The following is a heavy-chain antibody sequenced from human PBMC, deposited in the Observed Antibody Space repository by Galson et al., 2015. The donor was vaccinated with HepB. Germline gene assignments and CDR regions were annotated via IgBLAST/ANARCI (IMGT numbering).Heavy chain of an antibody. Sequence: LSLTCAVSGGSISGSNWWSWVRQPPGKGLEWIGEIYHSEITNYNPSLKSRVTITLDKSKNQFSLKLSSVTAADTATYYCARDLNDFWSGYFGYYLDVWGKGTTVTVSS. CDR2: IYHSEIT. CDR3: ARDLNDFWSGYFGYYLDV. CDR1: GGSISGSNW. V-gene: IGHV4-4*02. J-gene: IGHJ6*03. D-gene: IGHD3-3*01.